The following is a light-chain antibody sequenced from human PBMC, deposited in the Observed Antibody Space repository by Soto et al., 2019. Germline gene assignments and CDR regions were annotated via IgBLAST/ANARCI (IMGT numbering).Light chain of an antibody. CDR2: DTS. V-gene: IGKV3-15*01. Sequence: EILMTQSPATLSVSPGERATLSCRASQSVNINLAWYQQKPGQAPRLLIYDTSTRATGIPARFSGSGSGTEFTLTISSLQSEDFAICYCQQYNNWPRTFGQGTEVEIK. CDR3: QQYNNWPRT. J-gene: IGKJ1*01. CDR1: QSVNIN.